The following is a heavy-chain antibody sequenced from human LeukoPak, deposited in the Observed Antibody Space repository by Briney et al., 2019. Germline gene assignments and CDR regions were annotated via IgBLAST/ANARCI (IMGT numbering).Heavy chain of an antibody. D-gene: IGHD2-21*02. CDR3: ATGHIVVVTAIIYGMDV. Sequence: ASVKVSCKVSGYTLTELSMHWVRQAPGKGLEWMGGFDPEDGETIYAQKFQGRVTMTEDTSTDTAYMELSSLRSEDTAVYYCATGHIVVVTAIIYGMDVWGQGTTVTVSS. CDR1: GYTLTELS. V-gene: IGHV1-24*01. J-gene: IGHJ6*02. CDR2: FDPEDGET.